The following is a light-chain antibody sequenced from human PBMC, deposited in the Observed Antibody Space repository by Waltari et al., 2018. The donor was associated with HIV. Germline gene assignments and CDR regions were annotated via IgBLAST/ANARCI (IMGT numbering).Light chain of an antibody. Sequence: QSALTQPASVSGSPGQSITISCTGTSSDVASYNLVSWYQHHPGKAPKVMIYAVTKPPAGGSGRFSGSKSGNTASLTISGLQAEDEADYYCCSYAGTSTYVFGTGTKVTVL. CDR2: AVT. J-gene: IGLJ1*01. CDR3: CSYAGTSTYV. V-gene: IGLV2-23*02. CDR1: SSDVASYNL.